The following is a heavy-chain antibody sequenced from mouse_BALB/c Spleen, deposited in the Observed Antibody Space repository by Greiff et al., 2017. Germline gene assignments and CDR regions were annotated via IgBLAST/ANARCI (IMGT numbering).Heavy chain of an antibody. CDR1: GFTFSSYT. V-gene: IGHV5-12-2*01. CDR3: ARQDVDGYYPH. J-gene: IGHJ3*01. CDR2: ISNGGGST. Sequence: EVHLVESGGGLVQPGGSLKLSCAASGFTFSSYTMSWVRQTPEKRLEWVAYISNGGGSTYYPDTVKGRFTISRDNAKNTLYLQMSSLKSEDTAMYYCARQDVDGYYPHWGQGTLVTVSA. D-gene: IGHD2-3*01.